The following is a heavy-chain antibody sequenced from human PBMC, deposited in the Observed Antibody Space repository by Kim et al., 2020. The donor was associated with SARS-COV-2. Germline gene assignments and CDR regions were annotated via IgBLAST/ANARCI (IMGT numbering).Heavy chain of an antibody. CDR1: GFTFSSYA. CDR3: AREGRAYYDSSGSPDY. CDR2: ISGSGGST. V-gene: IGHV3-23*01. D-gene: IGHD3-22*01. J-gene: IGHJ4*02. Sequence: GGSLRLSCAASGFTFSSYAMSWVRQAPGKGLEWVSAISGSGGSTYYADSVKGRFTISRDNSKNTLYLQMNSLRAEDTAVYYCAREGRAYYDSSGSPDYWGQGTLVTVSS.